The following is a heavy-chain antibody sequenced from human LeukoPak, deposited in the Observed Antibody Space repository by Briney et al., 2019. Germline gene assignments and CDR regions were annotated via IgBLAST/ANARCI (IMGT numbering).Heavy chain of an antibody. CDR1: GGSISSYY. V-gene: IGHV4-4*07. CDR3: ARVDTAMVALDY. CDR2: IYTSGST. Sequence: SETPSLTCTVSGGSISSYYWSWIRQPAGKGLEWIGRIYTSGSTNYNPSLKSRVTMSVDTSKNQFSLKLSSVTAADTAVYYCARVDTAMVALDYWGQGTLVTVPS. D-gene: IGHD5-18*01. J-gene: IGHJ4*02.